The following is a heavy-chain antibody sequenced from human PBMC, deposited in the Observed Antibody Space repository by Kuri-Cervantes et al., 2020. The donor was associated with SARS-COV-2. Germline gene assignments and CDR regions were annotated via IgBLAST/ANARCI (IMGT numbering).Heavy chain of an antibody. V-gene: IGHV1-24*01. J-gene: IGHJ6*03. Sequence: ASVKVSCKVSGYTLTELSMHWVRQAPGKGLEWMGDFDPEDGETIYAQKFQGRVTMTEDTSTDTAYMELSSLRSEDTAVYYCAREATVQLERGWVLEQNYYYYYMDVWGKGTTVTVSS. CDR3: AREATVQLERGWVLEQNYYYYYMDV. CDR2: FDPEDGET. CDR1: GYTLTELS. D-gene: IGHD1-1*01.